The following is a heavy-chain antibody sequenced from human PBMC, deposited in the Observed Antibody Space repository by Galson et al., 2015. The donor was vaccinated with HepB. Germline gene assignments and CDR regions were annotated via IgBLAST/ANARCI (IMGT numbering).Heavy chain of an antibody. Sequence: SLRLSCAASGFSFTRYAMTRVRQAPGKGLEWVSSITSSGGNSYYTDSVKGRFTISRDNSKNTLYLQMNSLRAEDTAVYYCAKDGGLPYCSSTFCPKQYGIDSWGQGTLVTVSS. CDR3: AKDGGLPYCSSTFCPKQYGIDS. CDR2: ITSSGGNS. V-gene: IGHV3-23*01. D-gene: IGHD2-2*01. CDR1: GFSFTRYA. J-gene: IGHJ5*01.